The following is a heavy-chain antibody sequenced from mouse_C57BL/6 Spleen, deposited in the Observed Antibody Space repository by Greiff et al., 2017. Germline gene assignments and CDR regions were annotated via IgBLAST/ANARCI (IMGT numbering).Heavy chain of an antibody. J-gene: IGHJ4*01. CDR2: IYPRSGNT. CDR3: ARGHYDYDGPGPLMDY. Sequence: QVQLQQSGAELARPGASVKLSCKASGYTFTSYGISWVKQRTGQGLEWIGEIYPRSGNTYYNEKFKGKATLTADKSSSTAYMELRSLTSEDSAVYFCARGHYDYDGPGPLMDYWGQGTTVTVSS. V-gene: IGHV1-81*01. CDR1: GYTFTSYG. D-gene: IGHD2-4*01.